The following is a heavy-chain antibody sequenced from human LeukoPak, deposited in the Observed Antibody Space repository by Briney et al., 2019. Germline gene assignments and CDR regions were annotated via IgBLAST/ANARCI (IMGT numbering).Heavy chain of an antibody. CDR2: ISGSGDTT. D-gene: IGHD5-18*01. CDR1: GFSFSSFA. V-gene: IGHV3-23*01. J-gene: IGHJ4*02. Sequence: GGSLRLSCAASGFSFSSFAMSWVRQAPGKGLEWVSGISGSGDTTDYADSVKGRFTISRDDSKNTLRLQMNSLRAEDTAVYYCAKDFKRGYSYGYFYFDYWGQGTLVTVSS. CDR3: AKDFKRGYSYGYFYFDY.